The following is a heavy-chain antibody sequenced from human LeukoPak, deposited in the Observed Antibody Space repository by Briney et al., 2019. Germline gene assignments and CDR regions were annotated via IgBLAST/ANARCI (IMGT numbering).Heavy chain of an antibody. CDR1: GGSISSGDYY. Sequence: SETLSLACTVSGGSISSGDYYWSWIRQPPGKGLEWIGYIYYSGSTYYNPSLKSRVTISVDTSKNQFSLKLSSVTAADTAVYYCARGFLYYFDYWGQGTLVTVSS. J-gene: IGHJ4*02. CDR3: ARGFLYYFDY. CDR2: IYYSGST. V-gene: IGHV4-30-4*01. D-gene: IGHD2-21*01.